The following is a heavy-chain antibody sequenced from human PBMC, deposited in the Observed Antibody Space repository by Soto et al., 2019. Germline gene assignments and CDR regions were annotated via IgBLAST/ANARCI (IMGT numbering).Heavy chain of an antibody. CDR3: ARDLDVAAAGNWFDP. V-gene: IGHV4-38-2*02. CDR1: GYSISSGYY. D-gene: IGHD6-13*01. J-gene: IGHJ5*02. CDR2: IYHSGST. Sequence: ETLSLTCAVSGYSISSGYYWGWIRQPPGKGLEWIGSIYHSGSTYYNPSLKSRVTISVDTSKNQFSLKLSSVTATDTAVYYCARDLDVAAAGNWFDPRGQGTLVTVSS.